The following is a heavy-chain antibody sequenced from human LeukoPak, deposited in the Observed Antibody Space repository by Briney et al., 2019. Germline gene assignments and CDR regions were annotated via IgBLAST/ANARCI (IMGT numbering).Heavy chain of an antibody. V-gene: IGHV4-59*02. CDR3: VRGRYSSGWFKDKNWFDP. Sequence: GSLRLSCAASGFTVSSNYMSWVRQPPGKGLEWIAYIYHSGTTYYNPSLKSRATISVDTSKNQFSLKLSSVTAADTAVYYCVRGRYSSGWFKDKNWFDPWGQGIPVTVSS. J-gene: IGHJ5*02. CDR1: GFTVSSNY. D-gene: IGHD6-19*01. CDR2: IYHSGTT.